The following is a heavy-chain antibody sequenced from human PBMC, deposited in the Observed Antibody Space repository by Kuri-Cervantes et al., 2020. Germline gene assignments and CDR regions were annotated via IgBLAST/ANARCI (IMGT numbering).Heavy chain of an antibody. V-gene: IGHV4-34*01. CDR2: INHSGST. CDR3: ARGYDFWSGYSLDY. J-gene: IGHJ4*02. Sequence: SETLSLTCAVYGGSFSGYYWSWIRQPPGKGLEWIGEINHSGSTNYNPSLKSRVTMSVDTSKNQFSLKLSSVTAADTAVYYCARGYDFWSGYSLDYWGQGTLVTVSS. CDR1: GGSFSGYY. D-gene: IGHD3-3*01.